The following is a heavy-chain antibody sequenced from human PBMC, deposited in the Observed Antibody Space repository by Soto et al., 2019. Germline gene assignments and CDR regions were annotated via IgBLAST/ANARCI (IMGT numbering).Heavy chain of an antibody. V-gene: IGHV3-15*01. CDR3: ATGGSS. CDR2: IKSKTEGGTI. CDR1: GFIFSNAW. D-gene: IGHD6-25*01. J-gene: IGHJ5*02. Sequence: GGSLRLSCAVSGFIFSNAWMTWVRQAPGKGMEWVGRIKSKTEGGTIDYAAPVRDRFTISRDDSKNTLYLQMNSLKTEDTAVYYCATGGSSWGQGTPVTVSS.